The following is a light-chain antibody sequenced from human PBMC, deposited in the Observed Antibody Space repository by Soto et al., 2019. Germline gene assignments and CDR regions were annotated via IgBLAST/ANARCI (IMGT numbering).Light chain of an antibody. CDR2: GNS. V-gene: IGLV1-40*01. Sequence: QSALTQPPSVSGAPGQRVTISCTGSSSNIGAGYDVHWYQQLPGTAPKLLIYGNSNRPSGVPDRFSGSKSGTSASLAITGLQAEDEAEYYCQSYDSSFYVFGTGTKVTDL. CDR1: SSNIGAGYD. J-gene: IGLJ1*01. CDR3: QSYDSSFYV.